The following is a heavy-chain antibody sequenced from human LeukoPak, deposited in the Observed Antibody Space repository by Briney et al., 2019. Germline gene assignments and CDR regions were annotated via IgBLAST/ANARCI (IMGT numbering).Heavy chain of an antibody. CDR3: ARSRTDDYGDWWWFDP. D-gene: IGHD4-17*01. Sequence: ASVKVSCKASGYIFTSYAMHWVRQAPGQRLEWMGWINSGKGNIKYSQKFQGRVTISKDTSARTAYMELSSLRSEDTAVYYCARSRTDDYGDWWWFDPWGQGTLVTVSS. J-gene: IGHJ5*02. CDR1: GYIFTSYA. V-gene: IGHV1-3*04. CDR2: INSGKGNI.